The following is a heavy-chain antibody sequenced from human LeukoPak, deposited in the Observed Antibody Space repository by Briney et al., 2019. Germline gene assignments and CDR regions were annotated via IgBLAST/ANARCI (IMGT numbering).Heavy chain of an antibody. J-gene: IGHJ4*02. Sequence: SETLSLTCTVSGGSISSGDYYWSWIRQPPGKGLEWIGYIYYSGSTYYNPSLKSRVTISVDTSKNQFSLKLSSVTAADTAVYYCARDPSGWYVDYWGQGTLVTVSS. V-gene: IGHV4-30-4*08. D-gene: IGHD6-19*01. CDR2: IYYSGST. CDR3: ARDPSGWYVDY. CDR1: GGSISSGDYY.